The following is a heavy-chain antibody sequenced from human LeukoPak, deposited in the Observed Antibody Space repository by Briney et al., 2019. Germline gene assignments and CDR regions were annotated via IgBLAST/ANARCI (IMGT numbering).Heavy chain of an antibody. J-gene: IGHJ4*02. Sequence: PGGSLRLSCAASGFTFSSYAIHWVRQAPGKGLEWVAVISYDGSNKYYADSVKGRFTISRDNSKNTLYLQMNSLRAADTAVYYCARNYDSSGSDYWGQGTLVTVSS. CDR3: ARNYDSSGSDY. V-gene: IGHV3-30-3*01. D-gene: IGHD3-22*01. CDR1: GFTFSSYA. CDR2: ISYDGSNK.